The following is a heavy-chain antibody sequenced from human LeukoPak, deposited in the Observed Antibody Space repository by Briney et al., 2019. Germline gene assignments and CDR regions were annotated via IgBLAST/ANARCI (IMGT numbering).Heavy chain of an antibody. V-gene: IGHV3-30-3*01. Sequence: PGRSLRLSCAASGFTLSTYAMHWVRQAPGKGLEWVALISYDGNNKYYPDSVKGRFTISRDNSKNTLYLQMNTLRPEDTAMYYCARGRYYDSSGYPSYWGQGTLVTVSS. CDR3: ARGRYYDSSGYPSY. CDR2: ISYDGNNK. J-gene: IGHJ4*02. D-gene: IGHD3-22*01. CDR1: GFTLSTYA.